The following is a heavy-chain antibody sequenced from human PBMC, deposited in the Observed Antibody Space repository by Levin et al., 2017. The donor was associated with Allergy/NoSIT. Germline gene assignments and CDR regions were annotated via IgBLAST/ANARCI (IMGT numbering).Heavy chain of an antibody. V-gene: IGHV3-48*02. CDR1: PFTGYG. J-gene: IGHJ5*02. Sequence: PFTGYGMHWVRQAPRKGLEWVSYISSSSDIIHYADSVKGRFTISRDNVENSLYLQMNNLRDDDTAVYHCVRAGNNYDNWFDPWGQGTLVTVSS. CDR3: VRAGNNYDNWFDP. D-gene: IGHD5-24*01. CDR2: ISSSSDII.